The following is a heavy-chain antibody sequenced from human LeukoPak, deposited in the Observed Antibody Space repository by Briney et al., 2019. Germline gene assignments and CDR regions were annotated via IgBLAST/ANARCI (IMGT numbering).Heavy chain of an antibody. Sequence: SQTLSLTCTVSGDSISSGGSYWSWTRQHPGEGLEWIGYIYYSGTTNYNPSLKSRVTISVDTSKNQFSLKLSSVTAADTAVYYCARADCSSTSCYAGYYYGMDVWGQGTTVTVSS. CDR2: IYYSGTT. J-gene: IGHJ6*02. CDR1: GDSISSGGSY. V-gene: IGHV4-31*03. D-gene: IGHD2-2*01. CDR3: ARADCSSTSCYAGYYYGMDV.